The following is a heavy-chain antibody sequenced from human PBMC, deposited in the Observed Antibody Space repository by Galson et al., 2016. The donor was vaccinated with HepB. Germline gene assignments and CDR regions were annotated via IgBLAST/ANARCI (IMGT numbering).Heavy chain of an antibody. J-gene: IGHJ5*02. Sequence: SLRLSCAASGFVFSNYGMHWVRQAPGKGLEWVAGLSYNGLNQHYPDSLMGRFTVSRDNSKSIMYQQMDSLRPDDTAVYYCTRQVAEGGLGDTWGQGTVVTVSS. CDR1: GFVFSNYG. V-gene: IGHV3-30*03. D-gene: IGHD2-15*01. CDR2: LSYNGLNQ. CDR3: TRQVAEGGLGDT.